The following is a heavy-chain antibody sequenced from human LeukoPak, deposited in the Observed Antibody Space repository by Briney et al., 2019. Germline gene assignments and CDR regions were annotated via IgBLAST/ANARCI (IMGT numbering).Heavy chain of an antibody. V-gene: IGHV3-48*02. D-gene: IGHD6-19*01. CDR3: ARDLRSGWYYFDF. CDR2: ISSSSDTI. Sequence: QPGGSLRLSCAASGFTFSTYSMNWLRQAPGKGLEWVSYISSSSDTIYYADSVKGRFTISRDNAKNSLYLQMNSLRDQYTAVYYCARDLRSGWYYFDFWGQGTLVTVSS. J-gene: IGHJ4*02. CDR1: GFTFSTYS.